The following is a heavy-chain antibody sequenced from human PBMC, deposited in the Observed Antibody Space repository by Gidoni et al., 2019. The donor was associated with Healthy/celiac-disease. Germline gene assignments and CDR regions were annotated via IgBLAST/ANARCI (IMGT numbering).Heavy chain of an antibody. J-gene: IGHJ4*02. V-gene: IGHV4-30-2*01. Sequence: QLQLQESGSGLVKTSQTLSLTCAVSGGYISSGRYSWSWIRQPPGKGLEWIGYIYHSGSTYYNPSLKSRVTISVDRSKNQFSLKLSSVTAADTAVYYCARGECSSTSCYAYFDYWGQGTLVTVSS. D-gene: IGHD2-2*01. CDR3: ARGECSSTSCYAYFDY. CDR2: IYHSGST. CDR1: GGYISSGRYS.